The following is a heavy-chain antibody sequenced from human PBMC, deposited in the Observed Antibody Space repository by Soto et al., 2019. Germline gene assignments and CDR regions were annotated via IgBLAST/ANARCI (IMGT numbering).Heavy chain of an antibody. CDR3: ARLYCSGGNCYSPDWFDP. V-gene: IGHV4-59*12. D-gene: IGHD2-15*01. CDR1: GGSISSYY. CDR2: IYYSGST. J-gene: IGHJ5*02. Sequence: SETLSLTCTVSGGSISSYYWSWIRQPPGKGLEWIGYIYYSGSTNYNPSLKSRVTVSVDTSKNQFSLKLSSVTAADTAVYYCARLYCSGGNCYSPDWFDPWGQGTLVTVSS.